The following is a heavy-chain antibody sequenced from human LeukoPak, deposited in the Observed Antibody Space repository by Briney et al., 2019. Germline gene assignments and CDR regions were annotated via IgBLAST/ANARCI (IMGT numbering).Heavy chain of an antibody. V-gene: IGHV3-74*01. CDR2: INPDGSTT. CDR1: GFTFSRYW. Sequence: GGSLRLSCAASGFTFSRYWIHWVRQAPGKGLEWVSRINPDGSTTTYADSVKGRFTISRDNAKNSLYLQMNSLRAEDTAVYYCARDNPFTDILTAQGAFDIWGQGTMVTVSS. J-gene: IGHJ3*02. CDR3: ARDNPFTDILTAQGAFDI. D-gene: IGHD3-9*01.